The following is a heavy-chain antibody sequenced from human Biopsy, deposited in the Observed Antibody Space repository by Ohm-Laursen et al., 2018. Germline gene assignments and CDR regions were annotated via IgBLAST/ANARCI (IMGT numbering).Heavy chain of an antibody. J-gene: IGHJ4*02. CDR1: GGSITADF. Sequence: SETLSLTCTVSGGSITADFWTWIRQTPGERLEWIGYRFHSGSPMYNPSLKSRFTISVDTSKSHFSLTLTSVTAADTAVYYCVRLNRRGNIIFFDYWGRGTLVTVSS. CDR2: RFHSGSP. CDR3: VRLNRRGNIIFFDY. V-gene: IGHV4-59*08. D-gene: IGHD3/OR15-3a*01.